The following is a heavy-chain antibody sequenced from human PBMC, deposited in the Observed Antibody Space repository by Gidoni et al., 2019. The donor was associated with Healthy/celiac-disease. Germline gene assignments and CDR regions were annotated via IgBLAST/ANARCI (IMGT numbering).Heavy chain of an antibody. D-gene: IGHD6-13*01. CDR3: AKVGGGSSWYKDYFDY. J-gene: IGHJ4*02. CDR2: ISGSGGST. V-gene: IGHV3-23*01. Sequence: EVQLLESGGGLVQPGGSLRLSCAASGFTFSSYAMSWVRQAPGKGLEWVSAISGSGGSTYYADSVKGRFTISRDNSKNTLYLQMNSLRAEDTAVYYCAKVGGGSSWYKDYFDYWGQGTLVTVSS. CDR1: GFTFSSYA.